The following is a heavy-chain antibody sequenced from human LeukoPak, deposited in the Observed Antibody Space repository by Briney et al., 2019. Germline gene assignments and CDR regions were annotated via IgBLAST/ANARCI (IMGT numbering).Heavy chain of an antibody. Sequence: SETLSLTCTVSGGSISSGDYYWSWIRQPPGKGLEWIGYIYYSGSTYYNPSLKSRVTVSVDTSKSQFSLKLSSVTAADTAVYYCARAYDYVWGSYRYTGFDYWGQGTLVTVSS. CDR1: GGSISSGDYY. V-gene: IGHV4-30-4*01. J-gene: IGHJ4*02. D-gene: IGHD3-16*02. CDR3: ARAYDYVWGSYRYTGFDY. CDR2: IYYSGST.